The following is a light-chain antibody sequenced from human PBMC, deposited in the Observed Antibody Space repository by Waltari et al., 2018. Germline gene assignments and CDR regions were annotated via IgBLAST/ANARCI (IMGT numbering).Light chain of an antibody. J-gene: IGKJ4*01. Sequence: DIQMTQSPPTLSASVGDRVIFSCRASQSISKWLAWDLQKPGKAPKLLIYQASTLESGVPSRFSGSGSGTEFTLTISSLQPEDFATYYCQQYNSYSLLSFGGGTKVEIK. CDR3: QQYNSYSLLS. CDR1: QSISKW. CDR2: QAS. V-gene: IGKV1-5*03.